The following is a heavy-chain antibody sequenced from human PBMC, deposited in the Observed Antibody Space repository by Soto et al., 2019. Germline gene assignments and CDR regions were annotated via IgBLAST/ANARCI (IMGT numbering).Heavy chain of an antibody. CDR3: DRGGSYYAFDY. CDR2: IRNKANSYTT. J-gene: IGHJ4*02. Sequence: PGGSLRLSCAASGFIFSDHYMDWVRQAPGKGLGWVGRIRNKANSYTTEYAASVKGRFTISRDDSKNSLYLQMNSLTTEETAVYFCDRGGSYYAFDYCGQGYLVTVSA. V-gene: IGHV3-72*01. D-gene: IGHD1-26*01. CDR1: GFIFSDHY.